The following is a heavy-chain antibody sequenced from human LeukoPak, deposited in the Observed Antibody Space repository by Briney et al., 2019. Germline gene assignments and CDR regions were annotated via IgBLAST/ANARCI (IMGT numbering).Heavy chain of an antibody. D-gene: IGHD2-15*01. V-gene: IGHV1-69*04. J-gene: IGHJ6*02. CDR1: GGNFNRYA. CDR2: IIPVIGQQ. Sequence: GASVKVSCRTAGGNFNRYAINWVRLAPGQGLEWMGRIIPVIGQQDYAQKFQGRLTITADKSTNTAYMTLSSLRSDDTAVYYCSKEFLQEDQYYFYGMDVWGQGTTVTVSS. CDR3: SKEFLQEDQYYFYGMDV.